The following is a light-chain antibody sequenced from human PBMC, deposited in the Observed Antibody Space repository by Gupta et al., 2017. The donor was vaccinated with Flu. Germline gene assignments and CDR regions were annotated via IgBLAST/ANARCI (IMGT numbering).Light chain of an antibody. CDR3: ATWDDWWRVV. V-gene: IGLV1-47*01. Sequence: SVLTQPPSASGTPGQRVTISCSGRSSNIGNNFVSWYQQFPGTAPKLLISRDYRRPSGVPDRFSGSKSVTAASLVISGLRSDEEALYYCATWDDWWRVVFGVGTKVTVL. CDR2: RDY. J-gene: IGLJ3*02. CDR1: SSNIGNNF.